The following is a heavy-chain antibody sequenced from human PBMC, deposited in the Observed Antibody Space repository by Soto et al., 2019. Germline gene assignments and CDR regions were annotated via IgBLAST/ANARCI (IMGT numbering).Heavy chain of an antibody. CDR2: FIPVYRTL. J-gene: IGHJ4*02. CDR1: GGSFGNSA. CDR3: ATGVVWIGYFTVDS. Sequence: SVKVSCKASGGSFGNSAINWVRQTPGHGLEWLGGFIPVYRTLNYAQKFQGRVTITADESTGTAYMTLSSLASDDTAVYYCATGVVWIGYFTVDSWGQGTRVTVSS. D-gene: IGHD3-3*01. V-gene: IGHV1-69*13.